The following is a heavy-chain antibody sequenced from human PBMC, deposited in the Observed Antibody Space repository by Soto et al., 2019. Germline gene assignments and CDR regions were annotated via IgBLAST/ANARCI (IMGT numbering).Heavy chain of an antibody. CDR2: IYHSGST. CDR1: GGSISSSNW. Sequence: QVQLQESGPGLVKPSGTLSLTCAVSGGSISSSNWWSWVRQPPGKGLELIGEIYHSGSTNYNPSLKSRVTISVDKSKNQFSLKVSSVTAADTAVYYCARALWSSSWYSIDYWGQGTLVTVSS. V-gene: IGHV4-4*02. J-gene: IGHJ4*02. CDR3: ARALWSSSWYSIDY. D-gene: IGHD6-13*01.